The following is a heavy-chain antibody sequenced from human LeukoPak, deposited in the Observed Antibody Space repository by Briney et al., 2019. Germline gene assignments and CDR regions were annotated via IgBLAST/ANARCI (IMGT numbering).Heavy chain of an antibody. V-gene: IGHV1-46*01. CDR3: ARDLFGAWTWDY. J-gene: IGHJ4*02. Sequence: ASVKISCKTSGYTFTSCLIHWIRQAPRQGFEWVAKIHPGDGDRDYAQRFQGRVTMASDSSTTTVYMELTGLTSEDTAVYYCARDLFGAWTWDYWGQGTLITVSS. D-gene: IGHD2-21*02. CDR2: IHPGDGDR. CDR1: GYTFTSCL.